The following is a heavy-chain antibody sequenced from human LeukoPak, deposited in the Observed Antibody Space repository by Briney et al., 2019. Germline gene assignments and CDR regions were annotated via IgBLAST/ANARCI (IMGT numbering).Heavy chain of an antibody. CDR2: ISAYDGNI. CDR3: ARMGDYHLVSFFDY. Sequence: GASAKVSCKASGGTFSSYAISWVRQAPGQGLEWMGWISAYDGNIKYAQKFQGRVTMTTDTSTSTVYMELRSLRSDDTAVYYCARMGDYHLVSFFDYWGQGTLVTVSS. D-gene: IGHD4/OR15-4a*01. CDR1: GGTFSSYA. V-gene: IGHV1-18*01. J-gene: IGHJ4*02.